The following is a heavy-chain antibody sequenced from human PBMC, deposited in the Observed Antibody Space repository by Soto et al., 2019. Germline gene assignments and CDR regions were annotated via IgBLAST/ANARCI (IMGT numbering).Heavy chain of an antibody. CDR2: IYHSGST. J-gene: IGHJ6*02. Sequence: SETLSLTCAVSGGSISSSNWWGWVRQPPGKGLEWSGEIYHSGSTNYNPSPKSRVTISVDKSKNQFSLKLSSVTAADTAVYYCARANIGYCSSTSCYTRDYYYYYGMDVWGQGTTVTVSS. CDR3: ARANIGYCSSTSCYTRDYYYYYGMDV. D-gene: IGHD2-2*02. CDR1: GGSISSSNW. V-gene: IGHV4-4*02.